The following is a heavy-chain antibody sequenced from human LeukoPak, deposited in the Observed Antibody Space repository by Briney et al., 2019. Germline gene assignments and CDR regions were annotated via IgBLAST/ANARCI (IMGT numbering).Heavy chain of an antibody. Sequence: PGGSLRLSCATSGFTFSNAWMSWVRQAPGKGLQWVGRIKSKTDRRTTDYAAPVKGRFTISRDDSKNTLYLQMNSLKTEDTAVYYCTTLLGPYYDILTGFYKYSFDYWGQGTLVTVSS. CDR1: GFTFSNAW. D-gene: IGHD3-9*01. J-gene: IGHJ4*02. CDR3: TTLLGPYYDILTGFYKYSFDY. V-gene: IGHV3-15*01. CDR2: IKSKTDRRTT.